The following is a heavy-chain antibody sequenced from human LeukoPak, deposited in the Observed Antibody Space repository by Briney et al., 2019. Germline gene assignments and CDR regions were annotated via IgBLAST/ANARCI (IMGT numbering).Heavy chain of an antibody. CDR2: INHSGST. V-gene: IGHV4-34*01. D-gene: IGHD5-18*01. CDR3: ARGRSALNSAAMVTTRSMPPRWYAFDI. CDR1: GGSFSGYY. J-gene: IGHJ3*02. Sequence: PSETLSLTCAVYGGSFSGYYWSWIRQPPGKGLEWIGEINHSGSTNYNPSLKSRVTISVDTSKNQFTLKLSSVTAADTAVYYCARGRSALNSAAMVTTRSMPPRWYAFDILGQGTMVTVSS.